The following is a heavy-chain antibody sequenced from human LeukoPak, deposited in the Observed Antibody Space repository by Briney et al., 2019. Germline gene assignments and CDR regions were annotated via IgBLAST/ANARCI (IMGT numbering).Heavy chain of an antibody. V-gene: IGHV4-4*07. D-gene: IGHD1-14*01. Sequence: SETLSLTCTVSGGSISSYYWSWIRQPAGKGLEWIGRIYTSGSTNYNPSLKSRVTISVDKSKNQFSLKLSSVTAADTAVYYCARGPRPTTFEYWGQGTLVTVSS. CDR2: IYTSGST. CDR3: ARGPRPTTFEY. J-gene: IGHJ4*02. CDR1: GGSISSYY.